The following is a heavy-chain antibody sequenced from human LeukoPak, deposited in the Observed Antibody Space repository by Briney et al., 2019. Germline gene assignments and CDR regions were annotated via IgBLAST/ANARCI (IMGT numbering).Heavy chain of an antibody. Sequence: GGSLRLSCAVSGFPFSSHWLSWVRQAPGEGLEWVSVIYSGGSTYYADSVKGRFTISRDNSKNTLYLQMNSLRAEDTAVYYCARDLNFDYWGQGTLVTVSS. V-gene: IGHV3-53*01. J-gene: IGHJ4*02. CDR3: ARDLNFDY. CDR1: GFPFSSHW. CDR2: IYSGGST.